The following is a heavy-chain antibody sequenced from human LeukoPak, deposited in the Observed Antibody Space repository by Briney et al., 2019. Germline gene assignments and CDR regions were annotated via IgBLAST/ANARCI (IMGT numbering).Heavy chain of an antibody. Sequence: GRSLRLSCAASVFTFSSYGMHWVRQAPGKGLEWVAVISYDGSNKYYADSVKGRFTISRDNSKNTLYLQMNSLRAEDTAVYYCAKDLGSSGWFNDYWGQGTLVTVSS. V-gene: IGHV3-30*18. CDR2: ISYDGSNK. D-gene: IGHD6-19*01. CDR3: AKDLGSSGWFNDY. CDR1: VFTFSSYG. J-gene: IGHJ4*02.